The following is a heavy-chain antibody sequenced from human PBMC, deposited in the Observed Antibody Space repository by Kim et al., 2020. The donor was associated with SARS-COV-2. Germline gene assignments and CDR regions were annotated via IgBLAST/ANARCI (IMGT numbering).Heavy chain of an antibody. CDR2: IIPIFGTA. J-gene: IGHJ6*02. CDR1: GGTFSSYA. D-gene: IGHD2-8*01. Sequence: SVKVSCKASGGTFSSYAISWVRQAPGQGLEWMGGIIPIFGTANYAQKFQGRVTITADESTSTAYMELSSLRSEDTAVYYCAGARIYCTNGVCYQSRWDYYYYYGMDVWGQGTTVTVSS. CDR3: AGARIYCTNGVCYQSRWDYYYYYGMDV. V-gene: IGHV1-69*13.